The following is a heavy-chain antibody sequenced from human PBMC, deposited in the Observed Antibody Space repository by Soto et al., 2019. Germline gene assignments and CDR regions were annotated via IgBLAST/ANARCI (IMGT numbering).Heavy chain of an antibody. CDR3: ARGAWLDDSSSWERAYYYYGMDV. J-gene: IGHJ6*02. CDR2: IYYSGST. CDR1: GGSISSYY. Sequence: PSETLSLTCTVSGGSISSYYWSWIRQPPGKGLEWIGYIYYSGSTNYNPSLKSRVTISVDTSKNQFSLKLSSVTAADTAVYYCARGAWLDDSSSWERAYYYYGMDVWGQGTTVTVSS. V-gene: IGHV4-59*01. D-gene: IGHD6-13*01.